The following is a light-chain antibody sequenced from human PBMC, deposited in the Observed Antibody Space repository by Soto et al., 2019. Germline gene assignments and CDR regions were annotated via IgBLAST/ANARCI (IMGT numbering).Light chain of an antibody. CDR1: QSVSSK. CDR2: DAS. CDR3: QQFDGSLWT. Sequence: TQSPATLSVSPGEGATLSCRASQSVSSKLAWYQQKPGQAPRLLIYDASTRATGIPDRFSGSGSGTDFTLTISRLEPEDFAVYCCQQFDGSLWTFGPGTKVDIK. J-gene: IGKJ1*01. V-gene: IGKV3-20*01.